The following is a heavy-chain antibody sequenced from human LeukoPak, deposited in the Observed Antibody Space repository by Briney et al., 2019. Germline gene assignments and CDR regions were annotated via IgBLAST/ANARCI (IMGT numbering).Heavy chain of an antibody. Sequence: GGSLRLSCTASGFTFRTYAMIWVRQAPGKGLEWVSAIRAGGDTTVYADAVRGRFTVSRDNSNNALYLQMNELRADDTAVYYCARDPNGDYIGAFDFWGQGTMVTVSS. CDR2: IRAGGDTT. CDR1: GFTFRTYA. CDR3: ARDPNGDYIGAFDF. V-gene: IGHV3-23*01. J-gene: IGHJ3*01. D-gene: IGHD4-17*01.